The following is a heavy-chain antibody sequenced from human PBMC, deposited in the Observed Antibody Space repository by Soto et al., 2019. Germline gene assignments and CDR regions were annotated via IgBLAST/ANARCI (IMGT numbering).Heavy chain of an antibody. D-gene: IGHD3-3*01. J-gene: IGHJ6*02. CDR2: ISYDGSKI. V-gene: IGHV3-30*01. CDR3: AGVSGFYCYAMDV. CDR1: GFTFNTYT. Sequence: QVQLVESGGGVVQPGGSLRLSCAASGFTFNTYTIDWVRQVPGKGLERVAVISYDGSKIFYAVSVKGRFTISRDNSKNTLYLQLNSLRPEETAIYHCAGVSGFYCYAMDVWGQGTSVTVSS.